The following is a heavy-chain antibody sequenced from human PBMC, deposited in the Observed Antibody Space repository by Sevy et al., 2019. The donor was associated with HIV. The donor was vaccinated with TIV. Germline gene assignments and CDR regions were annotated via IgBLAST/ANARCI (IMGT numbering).Heavy chain of an antibody. Sequence: SETLSITCAVYGGSFSGYYWSWIRQPPGKGLEWIGEINHSGSTNYNPSLKSRVTISVDTSKNQFSLKLSSVTAADTAVYYCARGITGYYYGSGSYRYYYYIDVWGKGTTVTVSS. CDR3: ARGITGYYYGSGSYRYYYYIDV. CDR1: GGSFSGYY. CDR2: INHSGST. V-gene: IGHV4-34*01. D-gene: IGHD3-10*01. J-gene: IGHJ6*03.